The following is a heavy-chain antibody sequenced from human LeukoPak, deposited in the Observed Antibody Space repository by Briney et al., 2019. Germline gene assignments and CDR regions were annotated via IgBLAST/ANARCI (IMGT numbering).Heavy chain of an antibody. J-gene: IGHJ4*02. D-gene: IGHD3-10*01. Sequence: GGSLRLSCAASAFTFTNAWMSWVRQAPGKGLEWVGRIKSKTDGGTTDYAAPVKGRFTISRDDSKNTLSLQMNSLKTEDTAVYYCTTRKNGYYYGSGSYSYYFDYWGQGTLVTVSS. V-gene: IGHV3-15*01. CDR1: AFTFTNAW. CDR3: TTRKNGYYYGSGSYSYYFDY. CDR2: IKSKTDGGTT.